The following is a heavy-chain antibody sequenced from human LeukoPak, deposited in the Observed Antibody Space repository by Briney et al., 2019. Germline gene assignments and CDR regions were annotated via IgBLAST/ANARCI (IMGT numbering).Heavy chain of an antibody. D-gene: IGHD2-15*01. V-gene: IGHV3-30*04. Sequence: GRSLSLSCAASGFTFSSYAMHWLRQAPGKGLEWVGVISYDGSNKYYAYSVKGRSTIARANYKNTPYLQMTGPAAEETAFYYCAGGRYCSGGSCYRDDSYGMDVWGQGTTVTVSS. CDR3: AGGRYCSGGSCYRDDSYGMDV. CDR2: ISYDGSNK. CDR1: GFTFSSYA. J-gene: IGHJ6*02.